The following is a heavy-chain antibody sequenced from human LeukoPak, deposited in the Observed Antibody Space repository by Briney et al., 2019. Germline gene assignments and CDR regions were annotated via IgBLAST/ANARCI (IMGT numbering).Heavy chain of an antibody. CDR1: GYCFTSYW. CDR3: ARHAYNYYYGSGSYPSWFDP. V-gene: IGHV5-51*01. D-gene: IGHD3-10*01. CDR2: IYPGDSDT. J-gene: IGHJ5*02. Sequence: GGSLKISCKGSGYCFTSYWIGWVRQMPGKGLEWRGIIYPGDSDTRYSPSFQGQVTISADKSISTAYLQWSSLKASDTAMYYCARHAYNYYYGSGSYPSWFDPWGQGTLVTVSS.